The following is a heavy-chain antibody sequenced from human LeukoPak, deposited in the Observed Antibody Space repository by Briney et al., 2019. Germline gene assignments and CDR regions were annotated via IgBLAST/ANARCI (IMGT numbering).Heavy chain of an antibody. CDR2: INHSGST. CDR3: ARVGGTRYCSGGSCYSRPGPIY. J-gene: IGHJ4*02. Sequence: SETLSLTCAVYGGSFSGYYWSWIRQPPGKGLEWMGEINHSGSTNYNPSLKSRVTISVDTSKNQFSLKLSSVTAADTAVYYCARVGGTRYCSGGSCYSRPGPIYWGQGTLVTVSS. D-gene: IGHD2-15*01. CDR1: GGSFSGYY. V-gene: IGHV4-34*01.